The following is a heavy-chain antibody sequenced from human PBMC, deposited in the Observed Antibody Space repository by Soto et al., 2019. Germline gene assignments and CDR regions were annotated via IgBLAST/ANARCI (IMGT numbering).Heavy chain of an antibody. CDR1: GFIFKMYW. CDR2: IYNDGTYS. J-gene: IGHJ4*02. V-gene: IGHV3-74*01. D-gene: IGHD3-10*01. Sequence: GGSLRLSCAASGFIFKMYWMHWVRQSPGKGLVWISRIYNDGTYSDYADSVRGRFTISRDNVNDTLYLQMNNFRAEDSGLYYCTRGPRPISTGTGAYWGQGTQVTVSS. CDR3: TRGPRPISTGTGAY.